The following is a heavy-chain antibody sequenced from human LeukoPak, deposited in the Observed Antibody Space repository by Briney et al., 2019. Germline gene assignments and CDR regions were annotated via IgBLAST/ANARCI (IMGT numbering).Heavy chain of an antibody. CDR1: GGTFSSYA. CDR2: IIPILGIP. J-gene: IGHJ1*01. D-gene: IGHD3-22*01. Sequence: GASVKVSCKASGGTFSSYAINWVRQAPGQGLEWMGRIIPILGIPNYAQKFQGRVTITADRSTSTAYMELSSLRSEDAAVYYCARVSYYDSSGYPEYFHHWARAPWSPSPQ. CDR3: ARVSYYDSSGYPEYFHH. V-gene: IGHV1-69*04.